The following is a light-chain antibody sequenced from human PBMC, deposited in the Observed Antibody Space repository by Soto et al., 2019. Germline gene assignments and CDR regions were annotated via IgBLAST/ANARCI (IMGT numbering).Light chain of an antibody. V-gene: IGLV2-11*01. CDR1: SSDVGGYNY. CDR2: DVN. Sequence: SARTRPRSGKGSPGQSVTISCTRTSSDVGGYNYVSWYQQHPGKAPKLIIYDVNRRPSGVPDRFSGSKSGNTASLTISGLQAEDEADYYCRSYAGSYTYVFGTGTKVTVL. CDR3: RSYAGSYTYV. J-gene: IGLJ1*01.